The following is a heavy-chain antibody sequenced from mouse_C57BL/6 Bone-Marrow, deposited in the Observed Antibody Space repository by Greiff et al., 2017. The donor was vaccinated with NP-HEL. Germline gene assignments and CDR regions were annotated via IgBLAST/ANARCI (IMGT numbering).Heavy chain of an antibody. CDR3: ARYDYLYAMDY. J-gene: IGHJ4*01. V-gene: IGHV5-4*01. D-gene: IGHD2-4*01. CDR2: ISDGGSYT. Sequence: EVHLVESGGGLVKPGGSLKLSCAASGFTFSSYAMSWVRQTPEKRLEWVATISDGGSYTYYPDNVKGRFTISRDNAKNNLYLQMSHLKSEDTAMYDCARYDYLYAMDYWGQGTSATVSS. CDR1: GFTFSSYA.